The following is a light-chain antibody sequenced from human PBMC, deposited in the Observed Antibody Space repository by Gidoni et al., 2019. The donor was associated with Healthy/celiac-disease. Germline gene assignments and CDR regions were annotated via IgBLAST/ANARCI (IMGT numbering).Light chain of an antibody. CDR1: QRVSSY. J-gene: IGKJ4*02. V-gene: IGKV3-11*01. Sequence: EIVLTQPPATLSLSPEERATLSCRASQRVSSYLAWYQQKPGQAPRLLIYGASTRATGIPARFSGSGSGTDFTLTISSLEPEDFAVYYCQQRSNWPRTFGGGTKVEIK. CDR3: QQRSNWPRT. CDR2: GAS.